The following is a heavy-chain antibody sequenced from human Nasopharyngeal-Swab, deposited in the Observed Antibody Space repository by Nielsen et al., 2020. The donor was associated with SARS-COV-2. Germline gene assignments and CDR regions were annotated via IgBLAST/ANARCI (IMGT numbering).Heavy chain of an antibody. CDR2: ISVYNADT. J-gene: IGHJ4*02. V-gene: IGHV1-18*03. CDR3: ARDIEEWLVVPSLAFDY. D-gene: IGHD3-3*01. Sequence: WVRQAPGQGLEWVGWISVYNADTNYAQKLQGRVSMTTDTSTSTAYMELRSLRSDDMAVYYCARDIEEWLVVPSLAFDYWGQGTLVTVSS.